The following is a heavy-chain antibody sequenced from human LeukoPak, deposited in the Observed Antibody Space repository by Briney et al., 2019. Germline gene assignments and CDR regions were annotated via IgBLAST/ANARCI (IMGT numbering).Heavy chain of an antibody. Sequence: GGSLRLSCAASGMSFSSFAMSWVRQAPGKGLEWVSGITTSGGSTYYAHSVKGRFTISRDNSMNTVYMQLNSLRSEDTAVYYCAKGTHSLDFWGQGALVIVSS. CDR2: ITTSGGST. CDR1: GMSFSSFA. CDR3: AKGTHSLDF. V-gene: IGHV3-23*01. J-gene: IGHJ4*02.